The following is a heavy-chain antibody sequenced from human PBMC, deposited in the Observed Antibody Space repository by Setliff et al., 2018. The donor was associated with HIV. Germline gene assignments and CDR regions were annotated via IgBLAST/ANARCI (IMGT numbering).Heavy chain of an antibody. D-gene: IGHD3-3*01. J-gene: IGHJ5*02. Sequence: PSETLSLTCTVSGGSISSGGYYWSWIRQHPGKGLEWIGYIYYSGSTYYNPSLKSRVTISGDTSKNQFSLKLSSVTAADTAVYYCARQRGGRVTIFGVSGGWFDPWGQGTLVTVSS. CDR2: IYYSGST. V-gene: IGHV4-31*03. CDR1: GGSISSGGYY. CDR3: ARQRGGRVTIFGVSGGWFDP.